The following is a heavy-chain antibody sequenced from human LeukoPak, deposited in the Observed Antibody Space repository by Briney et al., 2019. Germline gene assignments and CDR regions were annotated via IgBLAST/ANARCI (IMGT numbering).Heavy chain of an antibody. Sequence: PGGSLRLSCAASGFTFSSYGMHWVRQAPGKGLEWVAVIWYDGSNKYYADSVKGRFTISRDNSKNTLYLQMNSLRAEDTAVYYCAKDLGSGVTPLTYYYYYYGMDVWGQGTTVTVSS. D-gene: IGHD3-10*01. CDR3: AKDLGSGVTPLTYYYYYYGMDV. J-gene: IGHJ6*02. V-gene: IGHV3-30*02. CDR2: IWYDGSNK. CDR1: GFTFSSYG.